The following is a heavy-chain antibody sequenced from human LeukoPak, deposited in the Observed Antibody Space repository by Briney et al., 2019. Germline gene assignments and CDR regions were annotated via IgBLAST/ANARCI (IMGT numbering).Heavy chain of an antibody. CDR1: GFSFSNYG. CDR3: AASGSYLDYYYYMDV. Sequence: PGGSLRLSCAASGFSFSNYGMQWVRQATGKGLEWVTFIRHDGGNAYYADSVKGRFTISRDNSKNTLYLQMNGLRAEDTAVYYCAASGSYLDYYYYMDVWGKGTTVTVSS. V-gene: IGHV3-30*02. CDR2: IRHDGGNA. J-gene: IGHJ6*03. D-gene: IGHD1-26*01.